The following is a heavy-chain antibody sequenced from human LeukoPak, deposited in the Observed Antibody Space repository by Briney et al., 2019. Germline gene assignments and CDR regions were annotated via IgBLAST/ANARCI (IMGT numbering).Heavy chain of an antibody. V-gene: IGHV1-69*13. CDR1: GGTFSSYA. Sequence: ASVKVSCKASGGTFSSYAISWVRQAPRQGLEWMGGIIPIFGTANYAQKFQGRVTITADESTSTAYMELSSLRSEDTAVYYCARALPVAGRSPFDYWGQGTLVTVSS. J-gene: IGHJ4*02. D-gene: IGHD6-19*01. CDR2: IIPIFGTA. CDR3: ARALPVAGRSPFDY.